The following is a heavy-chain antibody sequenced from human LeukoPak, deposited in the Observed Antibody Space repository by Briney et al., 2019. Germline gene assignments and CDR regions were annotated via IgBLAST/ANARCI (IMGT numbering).Heavy chain of an antibody. CDR1: GFTFSSYW. CDR3: ARNSGSHP. Sequence: GGSLRFSCAASGFTFSSYWMSWFRQAPGKGLEWVANIKQDGSEKYYVDSVKGRFTISRDNAKNSLFLQMNTLRAEDTAMYYCARNSGSHPWGQGTLVTVSS. V-gene: IGHV3-7*01. CDR2: IKQDGSEK. D-gene: IGHD1-26*01. J-gene: IGHJ5*02.